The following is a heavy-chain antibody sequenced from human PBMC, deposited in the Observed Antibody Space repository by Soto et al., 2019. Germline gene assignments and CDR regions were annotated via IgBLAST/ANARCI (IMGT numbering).Heavy chain of an antibody. D-gene: IGHD4-17*01. J-gene: IGHJ5*02. Sequence: SETLSLTCTVSGDSISSYFWSWIRQPAGKGLEWIGRVHTSGSTTYNPSLKSRVTMSVDTSKSQFSLKLTSVTAADTAVYYCAREKPVASTGWLDTWGPGTLATVSS. V-gene: IGHV4-4*07. CDR2: VHTSGST. CDR3: AREKPVASTGWLDT. CDR1: GDSISSYF.